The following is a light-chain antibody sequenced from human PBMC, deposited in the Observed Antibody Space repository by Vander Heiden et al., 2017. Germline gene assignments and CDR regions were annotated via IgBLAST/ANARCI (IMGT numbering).Light chain of an antibody. V-gene: IGKV3-20*01. Sequence: EIVLTQPPGTLSLSPGGRATLSCRASQSVSRNYLAWYQQKPGQAPRLLIYGASSRATGIPDRFSGSGSGTDFALTISRLEPEDFAVYYCQQYGSSPLITFGQGTRLEIK. CDR2: GAS. CDR3: QQYGSSPLIT. J-gene: IGKJ5*01. CDR1: QSVSRNY.